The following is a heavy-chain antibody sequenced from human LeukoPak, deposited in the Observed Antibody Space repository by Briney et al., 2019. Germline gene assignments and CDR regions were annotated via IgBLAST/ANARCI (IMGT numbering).Heavy chain of an antibody. CDR2: ISSTGNSI. CDR3: AKGGIRYGYWFDH. D-gene: IGHD3-10*01. Sequence: PGGSLRLSCAATGFRFSDCYMSWIRQAPGKGLEWVAYISSTGNSIFYADSVKGRFTISRDHAKNSLSLQLNSLRAEDTAVYYCAKGGIRYGYWFDHWGQGTLVTVSS. V-gene: IGHV3-11*01. CDR1: GFRFSDCY. J-gene: IGHJ5*02.